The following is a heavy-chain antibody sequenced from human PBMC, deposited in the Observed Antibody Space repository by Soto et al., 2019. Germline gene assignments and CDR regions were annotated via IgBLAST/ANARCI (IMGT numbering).Heavy chain of an antibody. CDR3: AKLPQYDSLTGYLNYFDY. J-gene: IGHJ4*02. V-gene: IGHV3-23*01. CDR2: FRGDGTGA. CDR1: GLTFSSYA. D-gene: IGHD3-9*01. Sequence: GGSLRLSCAASGLTFSSYAMSWVRQAPGKGLEWVSAFRGDGTGAHYADSVKGRFTISRDNSKNTLYLHMNSLRAEDTAVYYCAKLPQYDSLTGYLNYFDYWGQGTLVTVSS.